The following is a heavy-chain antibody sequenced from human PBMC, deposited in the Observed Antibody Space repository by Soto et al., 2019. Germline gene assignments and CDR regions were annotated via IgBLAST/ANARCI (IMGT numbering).Heavy chain of an antibody. Sequence: GGSLRLSCAAPGFTFSDYYMSWIRQAPGKGLEWVSYISSSSSYTNYADSVKGRFTISRDNAKNSLYLQMNSLRAEDTAVYYCARVAVTTLDDAFDIWGQGTMVTVSS. V-gene: IGHV3-11*06. CDR3: ARVAVTTLDDAFDI. J-gene: IGHJ3*02. CDR2: ISSSSSYT. D-gene: IGHD4-4*01. CDR1: GFTFSDYY.